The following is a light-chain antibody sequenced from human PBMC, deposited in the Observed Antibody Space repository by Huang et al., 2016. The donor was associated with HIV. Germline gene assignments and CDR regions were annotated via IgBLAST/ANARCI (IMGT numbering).Light chain of an antibody. Sequence: MVMTQSPDTLSVSPGERATLSCRASQRVAYNLAWYQQKAGQSPRRIIHGTSTRATGIPGRFSGSGSGTEFTLTISSLQSDDFGVYYCQQYDKWPPVTFGQGTKVEI. CDR3: QQYDKWPPVT. CDR1: QRVAYN. V-gene: IGKV3-15*01. J-gene: IGKJ1*01. CDR2: GTS.